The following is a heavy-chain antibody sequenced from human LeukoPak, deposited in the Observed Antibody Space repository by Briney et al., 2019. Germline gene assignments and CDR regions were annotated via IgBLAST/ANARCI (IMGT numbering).Heavy chain of an antibody. J-gene: IGHJ4*02. V-gene: IGHV4-59*01. D-gene: IGHD4-17*01. CDR1: GGSITTYY. CDR3: ARTRTYADYADF. Sequence: SETLSLTCTVSGGSITTYYGSWIRQPPGKGLEWIGFIYSSGSANYNPSLMSRVTMPVDTSKNQFSLKLSSVTAADTAVYYCARTRTYADYADFWGQGTLVTVSS. CDR2: IYSSGSA.